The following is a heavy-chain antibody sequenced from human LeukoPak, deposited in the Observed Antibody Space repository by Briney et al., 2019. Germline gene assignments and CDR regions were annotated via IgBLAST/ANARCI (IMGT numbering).Heavy chain of an antibody. J-gene: IGHJ3*02. Sequence: GGSLRLSCAASGFTLRSYEMNWVRQAPGKGLEWVSYISGSGSTAYYADSVKGRFTISRDNGKNSLYLQMNSLRAEDTAIYYCAREGGPPRAFDIWGQGTMVTVSS. CDR2: ISGSGSTA. D-gene: IGHD1-14*01. CDR1: GFTLRSYE. CDR3: AREGGPPRAFDI. V-gene: IGHV3-48*03.